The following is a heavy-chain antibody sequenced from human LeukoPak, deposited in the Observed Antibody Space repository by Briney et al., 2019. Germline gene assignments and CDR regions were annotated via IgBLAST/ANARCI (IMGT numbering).Heavy chain of an antibody. Sequence: SETLSLTCAVSGYSISSGYYWGWIRQPPGKGLEWIGSIYHSGSTYYNPSLKSRVTISVDTSKNQFSLKLSSVTAADTAVYYCARGGTTMTTRGRGWYFDLWGRGTLVTVSS. CDR2: IYHSGST. CDR3: ARGGTTMTTRGRGWYFDL. J-gene: IGHJ2*01. V-gene: IGHV4-38-2*01. CDR1: GYSISSGYY. D-gene: IGHD4-17*01.